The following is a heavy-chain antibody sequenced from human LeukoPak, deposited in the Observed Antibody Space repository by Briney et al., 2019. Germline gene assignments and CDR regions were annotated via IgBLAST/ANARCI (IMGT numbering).Heavy chain of an antibody. D-gene: IGHD3-22*01. Sequence: PGGSLRLSCAASGFNFNYYGIHWVRQAPGKGLEWVAVISYDGRKMKYADSVKGRFTISRDNSKDTLSLHMNTLRTEDTAVYYCARDYYDSSGYYYLPDYWGQGTLVTVSS. CDR1: GFNFNYYG. CDR2: ISYDGRKM. J-gene: IGHJ4*02. V-gene: IGHV3-30*03. CDR3: ARDYYDSSGYYYLPDY.